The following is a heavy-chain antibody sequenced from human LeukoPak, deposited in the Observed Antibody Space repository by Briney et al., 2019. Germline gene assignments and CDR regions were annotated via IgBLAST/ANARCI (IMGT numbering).Heavy chain of an antibody. V-gene: IGHV4-31*03. Sequence: SQTLSLTCTVSGDSISRGGDYWTWIRQHPGRGLEWIGYIHNNGRTHYNPSLKSRVSMSLDSARKEFSLKLSSVTAADTAVYYCARDATEPTPHHYHYIDVWGNGTTVTVSS. CDR3: ARDATEPTPHHYHYIDV. CDR1: GDSISRGGDY. J-gene: IGHJ6*03. CDR2: IHNNGRT. D-gene: IGHD1-14*01.